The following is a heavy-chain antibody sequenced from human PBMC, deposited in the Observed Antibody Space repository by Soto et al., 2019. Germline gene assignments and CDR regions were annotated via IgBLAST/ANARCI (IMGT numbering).Heavy chain of an antibody. Sequence: PGGSLRLSCAASGFTFSNYFMSWVRQAPGKGLEWVSAITPGGGNTYYTDYVKGRLTISRDNSENTLFLQMNSLGAEDTAVYYFVKIRWELVGQGALDIWGQGTMVTVSS. CDR3: VKIRWELVGQGALDI. CDR2: ITPGGGNT. CDR1: GFTFSNYF. J-gene: IGHJ3*02. D-gene: IGHD1-26*01. V-gene: IGHV3-23*01.